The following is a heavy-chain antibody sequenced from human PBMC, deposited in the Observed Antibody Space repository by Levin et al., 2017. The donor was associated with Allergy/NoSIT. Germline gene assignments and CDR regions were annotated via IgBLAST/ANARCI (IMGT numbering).Heavy chain of an antibody. CDR1: GFTFSSYA. V-gene: IGHV3-23*01. CDR3: AKGPNKGPWLFNLGGGENGMDV. CDR2: ISGSGGST. D-gene: IGHD3-22*01. J-gene: IGHJ6*02. Sequence: GGSLRLSCAASGFTFSSYAMSWVRQAPGKGLEWVSAISGSGGSTYYADSVKGRFTISRDNSKNTLYLQMNSLRAEDTAVYYCAKGPNKGPWLFNLGGGENGMDVWGQGTTVTVSS.